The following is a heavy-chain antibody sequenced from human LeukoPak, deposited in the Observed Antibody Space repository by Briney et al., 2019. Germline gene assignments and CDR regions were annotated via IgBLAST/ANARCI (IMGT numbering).Heavy chain of an antibody. J-gene: IGHJ4*02. Sequence: ASVTVSCKASGYTFTGYYMHWVRQAPGQGLEWMGWINPNSGGTNYAQKFQGRVTMTRDTSISTAYMELSRLRSDDTAVYYCARWNYGSGSYYYWGQGTLVTVSS. V-gene: IGHV1-2*02. CDR2: INPNSGGT. CDR1: GYTFTGYY. CDR3: ARWNYGSGSYYY. D-gene: IGHD3-10*01.